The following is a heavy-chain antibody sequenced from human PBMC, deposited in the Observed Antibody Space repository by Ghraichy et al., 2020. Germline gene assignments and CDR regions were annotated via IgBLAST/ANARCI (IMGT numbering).Heavy chain of an antibody. V-gene: IGHV4-4*02. Sequence: SETLSLTCAVSGGSISSSNWWSWVRQPPGKGLEWIGEIYHSGSTNYNPSLKSRVTISVDKSKNQFSLKLSSVTAADTAVYYCARAFARRIKCSGGSCYSGSWFDPWGQGTLVTVSS. CDR2: IYHSGST. CDR3: ARAFARRIKCSGGSCYSGSWFDP. D-gene: IGHD2-15*01. J-gene: IGHJ5*02. CDR1: GGSISSSNW.